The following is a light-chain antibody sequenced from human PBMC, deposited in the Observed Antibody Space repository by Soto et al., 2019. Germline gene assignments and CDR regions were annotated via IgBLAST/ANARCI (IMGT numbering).Light chain of an antibody. CDR1: ESVSTN. CDR3: QEYRSWT. Sequence: EIVMTQSPATLSVSPGQRATLSCRASESVSTNLAWYQLKPGQAPRLLIYGASTRATNVPARFSGSGSGPEYTLTISSLQSEDVAIYYCQEYRSWTFGQGTKVELK. J-gene: IGKJ1*01. V-gene: IGKV3-15*01. CDR2: GAS.